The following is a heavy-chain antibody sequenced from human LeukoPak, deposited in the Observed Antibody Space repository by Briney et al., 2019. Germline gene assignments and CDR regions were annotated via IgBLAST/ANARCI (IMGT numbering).Heavy chain of an antibody. Sequence: SETLSLTCTVSGGSIRSSYYYWGWIRQPPGKGLEWIGSIYDSGSTYYNPSLKSRVTISVDTSNNQFSLKLSSVTAADTAVYYCARWSGFLYNWFDPWGQGTLVIVSS. CDR2: IYDSGST. D-gene: IGHD3-3*01. CDR3: ARWSGFLYNWFDP. CDR1: GGSIRSSYYY. J-gene: IGHJ5*02. V-gene: IGHV4-39*01.